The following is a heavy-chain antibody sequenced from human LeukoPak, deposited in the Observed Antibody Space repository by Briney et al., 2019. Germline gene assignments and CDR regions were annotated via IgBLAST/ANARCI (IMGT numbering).Heavy chain of an antibody. CDR1: GGSISSYY. V-gene: IGHV4-59*01. D-gene: IGHD3-16*02. CDR3: ARDRQYYDSVRGSYRDQYYFDS. CDR2: IYYTGST. Sequence: PSETLSLTCTVSGGSISSYYWSWIRQSPGKGLEWIGYIYYTGSTTYNPSLKSRVTISADTSKNQFSLKLSSVTAADTAVYYCARDRQYYDSVRGSYRDQYYFDSWGQGTLVTVSS. J-gene: IGHJ4*02.